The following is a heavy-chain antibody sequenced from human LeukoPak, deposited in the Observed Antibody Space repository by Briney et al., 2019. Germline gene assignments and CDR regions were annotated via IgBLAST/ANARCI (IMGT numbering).Heavy chain of an antibody. Sequence: PSETLSLTCAVYGGSLSGYYWSWIRQSPGKGLEWIGEINHGGSTNYNPSLKSRVTMSVDTSKNHFSLKLSSVTAADTAVYFCARGGRMSMGIGHWAQGTLVTVSS. V-gene: IGHV4-34*01. CDR1: GGSLSGYY. CDR2: INHGGST. CDR3: ARGGRMSMGIGH. D-gene: IGHD4/OR15-4a*01. J-gene: IGHJ4*02.